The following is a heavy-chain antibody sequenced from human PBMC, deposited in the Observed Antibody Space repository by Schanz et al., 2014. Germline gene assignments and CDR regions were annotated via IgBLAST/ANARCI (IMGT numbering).Heavy chain of an antibody. CDR2: ITAYNGDT. D-gene: IGHD5-18*01. CDR3: TRGGYSYALSAFDI. V-gene: IGHV1-18*01. CDR1: GYTFTSHG. J-gene: IGHJ3*02. Sequence: QVQLVQSGAGVRKPGASVKLSCTASGYTFTSHGISWVRQAPGQGLEWMGWITAYNGDTNYALKLQGRVTMTTDTSTGTAYMELRSLRSDDTALYYCTRGGYSYALSAFDIWGQGTMXTVSS.